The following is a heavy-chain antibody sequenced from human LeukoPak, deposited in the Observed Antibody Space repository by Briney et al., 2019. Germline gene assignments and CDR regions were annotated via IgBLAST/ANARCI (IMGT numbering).Heavy chain of an antibody. D-gene: IGHD3-16*01. J-gene: IGHJ4*02. CDR2: ISGSGGST. V-gene: IGHV3-23*01. CDR3: AKDPRGRIGLFDY. Sequence: GGSLRLSCAASGFTFSSYAMSWVRQAPGKRLEWVSAISGSGGSTYYADSVKGRFTISRDNSKNTLYLQMNSLRAEDTAVYYCAKDPRGRIGLFDYWGQGTLVTVSS. CDR1: GFTFSSYA.